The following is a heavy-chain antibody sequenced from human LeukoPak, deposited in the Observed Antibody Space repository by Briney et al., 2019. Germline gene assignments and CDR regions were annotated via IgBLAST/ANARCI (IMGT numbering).Heavy chain of an antibody. CDR2: IYPGDSDT. Sequence: GESLKISCKGSGYSFSTYWIGWVRQMPGKGLEWMGIIYPGDSDTRYSPSFQGQVTISADKSISAAYLQRSSLKASDTAMYYCARLNDYDSSGYYYVADYWGQGTLVTVSS. D-gene: IGHD3-22*01. CDR1: GYSFSTYW. V-gene: IGHV5-51*01. J-gene: IGHJ4*02. CDR3: ARLNDYDSSGYYYVADY.